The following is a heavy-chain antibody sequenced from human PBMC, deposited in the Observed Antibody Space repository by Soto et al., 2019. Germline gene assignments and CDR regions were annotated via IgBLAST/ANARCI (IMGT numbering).Heavy chain of an antibody. CDR2: ISGSGDST. CDR3: ARRLYCSSSSCYAVDY. V-gene: IGHV3-23*01. CDR1: GFTFSNYA. J-gene: IGHJ4*02. D-gene: IGHD2-2*01. Sequence: EVQLLESGGGLVQPGGSLRLSCAVSGFTFSNYAMSWVRQAPGEGLEWVSGISGSGDSTNYGDSVKGRFTISRDNAKNTLNLQMNSLRAEDTAVYYCARRLYCSSSSCYAVDYWGQGTLVTVSS.